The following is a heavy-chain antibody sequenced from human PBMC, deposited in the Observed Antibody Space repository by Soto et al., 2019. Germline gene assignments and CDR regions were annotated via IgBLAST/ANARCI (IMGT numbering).Heavy chain of an antibody. CDR1: GFSLSTSGVG. CDR2: IYWNDDK. V-gene: IGHV2-5*01. D-gene: IGHD3-22*01. J-gene: IGHJ5*02. Sequence: SGPTLVNPTQTLTLTCAFSGFSLSTSGVGVGWIRQPPGKALEWLALIYWNDDKRYSPSLKSRLTITKDTSKNQVVLTMTNMDPVDTATYYCAHRVTYYYDSSGYYWFDPWGQGTLVTVSS. CDR3: AHRVTYYYDSSGYYWFDP.